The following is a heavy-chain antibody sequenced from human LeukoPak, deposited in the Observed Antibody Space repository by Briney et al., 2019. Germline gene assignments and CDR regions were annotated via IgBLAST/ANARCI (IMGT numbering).Heavy chain of an antibody. Sequence: ASVKVSCKASGGTFSSYTISWVRQAPGQGLEWMGRIIPILGIANYAQKFQGRVTITADKSTSTAYMEPSSLRSEDTAVYYCARDLGYCSSTSCLGDAFDIWGQGTMVTVSS. CDR3: ARDLGYCSSTSCLGDAFDI. J-gene: IGHJ3*02. D-gene: IGHD2-2*01. CDR1: GGTFSSYT. V-gene: IGHV1-69*04. CDR2: IIPILGIA.